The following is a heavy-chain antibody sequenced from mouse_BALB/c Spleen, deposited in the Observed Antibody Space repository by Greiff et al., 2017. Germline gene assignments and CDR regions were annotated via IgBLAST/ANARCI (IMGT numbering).Heavy chain of an antibody. CDR2: INPNNGGT. V-gene: IGHV1-18*01. D-gene: IGHD2-14*01. CDR1: GYTFTDYN. J-gene: IGHJ4*01. CDR3: ASSAYYRYDYAMDY. Sequence: VQLQQSGPELVKPGASVKIPCKASGYTFTDYNMDWVKQSHGKSLEWIGDINPNNGGTIYNQKFKGKATLTVDKSSSTAYMELRSLTSEDTAVYYCASSAYYRYDYAMDYWGQGTSVTVSS.